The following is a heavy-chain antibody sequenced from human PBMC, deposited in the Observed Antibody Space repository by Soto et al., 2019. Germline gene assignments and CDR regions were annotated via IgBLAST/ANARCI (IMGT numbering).Heavy chain of an antibody. CDR3: ASERGRSPDSGRQTEALDI. CDR2: INGPGSWT. CDR1: GFTFSFHW. Sequence: EVQLVESGGGLVQPGGSLRLCCAASGFTFSFHWMHWVRQGPGKGLEWVSRINGPGSWTSYADSVKGRFTISRDNAKNPMCLEMNNMRVEDTVVYLCASERGRSPDSGRQTEALDIWGQGTAVTVSS. V-gene: IGHV3-74*01. J-gene: IGHJ3*02. D-gene: IGHD3-10*01.